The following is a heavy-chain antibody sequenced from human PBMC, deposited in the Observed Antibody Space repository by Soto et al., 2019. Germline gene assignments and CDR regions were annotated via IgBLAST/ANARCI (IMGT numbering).Heavy chain of an antibody. CDR2: IFHSGTT. CDR3: ARQLERGGLPEGFEY. J-gene: IGHJ4*02. V-gene: IGHV4-4*02. Sequence: QVQLQESGPGLVEPSGTLSLTCAVSGDSISSSHWWSWVRQSPGKGLEGIGEIFHSGTTKYNPSLERRVTMSVDKSKNQLSLKLNSVTAADTAVYYCARQLERGGLPEGFEYWGQGTLATVSS. D-gene: IGHD1-1*01. CDR1: GDSISSSHW.